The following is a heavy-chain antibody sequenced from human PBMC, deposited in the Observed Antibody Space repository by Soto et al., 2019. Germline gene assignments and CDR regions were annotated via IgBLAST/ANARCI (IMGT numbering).Heavy chain of an antibody. CDR3: ARDRSGSYPPGDGMDV. V-gene: IGHV3-21*01. D-gene: IGHD3-10*01. Sequence: GGSLRLSCAASGFSFSSCSMNWVRQAPGKGLEWVSSISSSSSYTYYGDSVKGRFTISRDNAKNSLYLQVNNLRAEDTAVYYCARDRSGSYPPGDGMDVWGQGXTVTVSS. J-gene: IGHJ6*02. CDR1: GFSFSSCS. CDR2: ISSSSSYT.